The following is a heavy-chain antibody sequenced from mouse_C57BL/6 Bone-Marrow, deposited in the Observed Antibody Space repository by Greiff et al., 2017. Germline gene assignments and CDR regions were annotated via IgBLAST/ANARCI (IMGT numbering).Heavy chain of an antibody. CDR3: ERHFFAY. J-gene: IGHJ3*01. V-gene: IGHV5-17*01. Sequence: EVHLVESGGGLVKPGGSLKLSCEASGFTFSDYGMHWVRQAPEKGLEWVAYINSGSSTINYDDTVKGRFTISRDNAKNPLFLLRTSLRAEDTAIYYCERHFFAYGGQGTLVTVSA. CDR1: GFTFSDYG. CDR2: INSGSSTI.